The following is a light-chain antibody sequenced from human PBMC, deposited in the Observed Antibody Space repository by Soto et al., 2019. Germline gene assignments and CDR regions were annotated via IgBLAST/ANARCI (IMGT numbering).Light chain of an antibody. CDR1: RSDVGAYNY. CDR3: QVWDSSTDQLYV. V-gene: IGLV2-14*01. J-gene: IGLJ1*01. CDR2: EVT. Sequence: QSALTQPASVSGSPGQSIAISCTGTRSDVGAYNYVSWYQQHPGKAPKLTISEVTNRPSGVSDRFSGSKSGNTASLTISRVEAGDEADYYCQVWDSSTDQLYVFGTGTKLTVL.